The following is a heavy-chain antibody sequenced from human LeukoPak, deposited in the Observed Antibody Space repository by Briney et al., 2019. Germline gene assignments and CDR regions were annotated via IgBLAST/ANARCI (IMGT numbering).Heavy chain of an antibody. V-gene: IGHV3-23*01. D-gene: IGHD6-13*01. CDR1: GFTFSSYA. CDR3: AKGTGYSSSWKYYFDY. CDR2: ISGSGGST. J-gene: IGHJ4*02. Sequence: PGGSLRLSCAASGFTFSSYAMSWVRQAPGKGLEWVSAISGSGGSTYYADSVKGRLTISRDNSKNTLYLQMNSLRAEDTAVYYCAKGTGYSSSWKYYFDYWGQGTLVTVSS.